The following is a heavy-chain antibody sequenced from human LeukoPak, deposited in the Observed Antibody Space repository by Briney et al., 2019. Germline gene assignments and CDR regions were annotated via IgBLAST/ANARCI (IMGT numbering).Heavy chain of an antibody. J-gene: IGHJ3*02. V-gene: IGHV1-69*01. D-gene: IGHD5-18*01. CDR3: ARYTSMVAFHAHGFDI. CDR1: GGTFSSYA. CDR2: IIPIFGTA. Sequence: SVKVSCKASGGTFSSYAISWVRQAPGQGLEWMGGIIPIFGTANYAQKFQGRVTITADESTSTAYMELSSLRSGDTAVYYCARYTSMVAFHAHGFDIWGQGTMVTVSS.